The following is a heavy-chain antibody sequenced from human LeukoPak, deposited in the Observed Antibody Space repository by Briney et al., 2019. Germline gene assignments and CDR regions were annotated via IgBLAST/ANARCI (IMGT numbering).Heavy chain of an antibody. CDR3: ARIGEEAAFDI. CDR2: IGTGGDT. Sequence: GGSLRLSCAASGFTFSTYDMHWVRQATGKGLEWVSGIGTGGDTHYPDSVKGRFTISRENVKNSLYLQMNSLRAGDTAVYYCARIGEEAAFDIWGQGTMVTVSS. CDR1: GFTFSTYD. D-gene: IGHD3-10*01. V-gene: IGHV3-13*04. J-gene: IGHJ3*02.